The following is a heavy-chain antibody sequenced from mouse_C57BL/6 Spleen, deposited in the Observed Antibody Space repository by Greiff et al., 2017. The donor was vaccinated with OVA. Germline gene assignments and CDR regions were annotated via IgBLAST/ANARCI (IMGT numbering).Heavy chain of an antibody. J-gene: IGHJ2*01. CDR3: ARRIYGIYYFDY. Sequence: VQLKQSGPELVKPGASVKIPCKASGYTFTDYNMDWVKQSHGKSLEWIGDINPNNGGTIYNQKFKGKATLTVDKSSSTAYMELRSLTSEDTAVYYCARRIYGIYYFDYWGQGTTLTVSS. D-gene: IGHD2-1*01. V-gene: IGHV1-18*01. CDR1: GYTFTDYN. CDR2: INPNNGGT.